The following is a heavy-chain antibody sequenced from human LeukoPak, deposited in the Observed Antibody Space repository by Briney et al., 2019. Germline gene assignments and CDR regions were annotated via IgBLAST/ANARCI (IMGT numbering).Heavy chain of an antibody. CDR2: IYTSRTT. Sequence: SETLSLTCTVSGGSISSYYWSWIRQPPGKGLEWIGRIYTSRTTNYNPSLASRVTLSIDTSKNQFSLKLTSVTAADTAVYYCARLVRGSASYFDHWGQGTPVIVSS. D-gene: IGHD2-21*01. J-gene: IGHJ4*02. CDR3: ARLVRGSASYFDH. V-gene: IGHV4-4*07. CDR1: GGSISSYY.